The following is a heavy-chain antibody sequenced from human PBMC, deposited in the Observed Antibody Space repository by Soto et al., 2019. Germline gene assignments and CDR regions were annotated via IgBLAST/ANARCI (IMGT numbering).Heavy chain of an antibody. CDR3: ARGRYYYDSSGPDY. Sequence: ASVKVSCKASGYTFTSYGISWVRQAPGQGLEWMGWISAYNGNTSYAQKFQGRVTMTRDTSTSTVYMELSSLRSEDTAVYYCARGRYYYDSSGPDYWGQGTLVTVSS. CDR2: ISAYNGNT. V-gene: IGHV1-18*01. J-gene: IGHJ4*02. D-gene: IGHD3-22*01. CDR1: GYTFTSYG.